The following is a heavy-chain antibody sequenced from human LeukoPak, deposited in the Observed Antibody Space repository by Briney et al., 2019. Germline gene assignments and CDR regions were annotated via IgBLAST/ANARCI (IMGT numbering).Heavy chain of an antibody. Sequence: PGGSLRLSCAASGFTFSSYWMHWVRQAPGKGLVWVSRISPDGSSTTYADSAKGRFTISRDNAKDTLYLQMNSLKAEDTGMYYCSTGISRCSGTYCDYWGQGTLVTVSS. V-gene: IGHV3-74*01. CDR2: ISPDGSST. D-gene: IGHD1-26*01. CDR1: GFTFSSYW. CDR3: STGISRCSGTYCDY. J-gene: IGHJ4*02.